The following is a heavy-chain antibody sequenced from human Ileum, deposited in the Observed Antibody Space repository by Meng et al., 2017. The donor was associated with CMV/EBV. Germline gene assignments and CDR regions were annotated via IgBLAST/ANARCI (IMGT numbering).Heavy chain of an antibody. CDR2: IKQDGSEK. D-gene: IGHD5-12*01. J-gene: IGHJ4*02. Sequence: GESLKISCAASGFTFSSYWMSWVRQAPGKGLEWVANIKQDGSEKYYVDSVKGRFTISRDNAKNSLYLQMNSLRAEDTAVYYCAREKGYEAGIDYWGQGTLVTVSS. V-gene: IGHV3-7*01. CDR1: GFTFSSYW. CDR3: AREKGYEAGIDY.